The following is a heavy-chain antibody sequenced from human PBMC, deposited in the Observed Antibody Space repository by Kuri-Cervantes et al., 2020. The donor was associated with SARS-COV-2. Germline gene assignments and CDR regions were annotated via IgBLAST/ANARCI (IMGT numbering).Heavy chain of an antibody. Sequence: GGSLRLSCEASGFTFENHWMSWVRQAPGKGLEWVSYISSSGSTIYYADSVKGRVTISRDNAKNSLYLQMNSLRAEDTAVYFCAREFYDVWSTYYHYYYYYMDVWGKGTTVTVSS. CDR3: AREFYDVWSTYYHYYYYYMDV. CDR2: ISSSGSTI. CDR1: GFTFENHW. V-gene: IGHV3-11*04. J-gene: IGHJ6*03. D-gene: IGHD3-3*01.